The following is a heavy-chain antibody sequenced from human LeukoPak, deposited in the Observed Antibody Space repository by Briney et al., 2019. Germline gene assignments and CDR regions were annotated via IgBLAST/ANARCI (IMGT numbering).Heavy chain of an antibody. V-gene: IGHV4-34*01. Sequence: SETLSLTCAVYGGSFSGYYWSWIRQPPGKGLEWIGEINHSGSTNYNPSLKSRVTISVDTSKNQVSLKLSSVTAADTAVYYCATNYDILTGPHAKFDPWGQGTLVTVSS. D-gene: IGHD3-9*01. CDR1: GGSFSGYY. J-gene: IGHJ5*02. CDR3: ATNYDILTGPHAKFDP. CDR2: INHSGST.